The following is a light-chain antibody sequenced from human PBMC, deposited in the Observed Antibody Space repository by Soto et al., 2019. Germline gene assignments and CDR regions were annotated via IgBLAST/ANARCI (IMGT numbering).Light chain of an antibody. J-gene: IGLJ1*01. Sequence: TQPASVSWSPGQSITISCNGTSRDVGGYNYVSWYQQHPGKAPKFMIYDVSNRPSGVSNRFSGSKSGNTASLTISGLQAEDEADYYCCSYTTSNTRQIVFGTGTKVTVL. CDR2: DVS. CDR3: CSYTTSNTRQIV. CDR1: SRDVGGYNY. V-gene: IGLV2-14*01.